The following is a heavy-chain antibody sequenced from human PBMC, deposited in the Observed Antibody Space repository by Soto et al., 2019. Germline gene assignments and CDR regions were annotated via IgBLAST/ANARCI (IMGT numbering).Heavy chain of an antibody. V-gene: IGHV1-18*01. CDR3: AKSGQPPYYYYGLDV. Sequence: ASVKVSCKASGYTFTRYGISWVRQAPGQGLEWMGWISGYNGDTNYAQKFQDRVSMTIDTSTGTAYMELRSLTSDDTAIYYCAKSGQPPYYYYGLDVWGQGTKVTVS. D-gene: IGHD3-3*01. CDR2: ISGYNGDT. J-gene: IGHJ6*02. CDR1: GYTFTRYG.